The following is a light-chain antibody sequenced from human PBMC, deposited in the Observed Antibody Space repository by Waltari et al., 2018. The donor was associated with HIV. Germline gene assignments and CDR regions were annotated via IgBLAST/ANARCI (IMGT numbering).Light chain of an antibody. V-gene: IGKV3-20*01. J-gene: IGKJ2*01. CDR1: QSVSSSF. CDR3: QQYGSSPYT. Sequence: EIVLTQSPGLLSLSPGERATLSCRASQSVSSSFLALYQQRPGQAARLRIYAASSRATGIPDRFSGSGSGTGFTLANSRLEPEDVAVYYCQQYGSSPYTFGQGTKLGIK. CDR2: AAS.